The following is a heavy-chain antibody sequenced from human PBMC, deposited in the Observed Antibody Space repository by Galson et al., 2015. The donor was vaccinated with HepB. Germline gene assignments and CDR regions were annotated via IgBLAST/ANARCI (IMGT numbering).Heavy chain of an antibody. CDR2: IYPGDSDT. Sequence: QSGAEVKKPGESLKISCKGSGYSFTSYWIGWVRQMPGKGLEWMGIIYPGDSDTRYSPSFQGQVTISADKSISTAYLQWSSLKASDIAIYYCARHINEVGALDAFDIWGQGTMVTVSS. J-gene: IGHJ3*02. CDR1: GYSFTSYW. D-gene: IGHD1-26*01. CDR3: ARHINEVGALDAFDI. V-gene: IGHV5-51*01.